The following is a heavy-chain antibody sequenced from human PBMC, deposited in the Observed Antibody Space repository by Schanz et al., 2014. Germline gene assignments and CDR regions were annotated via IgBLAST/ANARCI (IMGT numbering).Heavy chain of an antibody. V-gene: IGHV1-2*04. D-gene: IGHD3-16*02. CDR2: INPNSGDT. Sequence: VKKPGASVRVSCKASGYTFPGYYMHWARHAPGQGLEWMGWINPNSGDTTDAQNGQGLFTMTRDTAIRRSYMLLSRLRAHDTVLYYLPSAPSLLPSGLSFFDYWGLGT. CDR3: PSAPSLLPSGLSFFDY. CDR1: GYTFPGYY. J-gene: IGHJ4*02.